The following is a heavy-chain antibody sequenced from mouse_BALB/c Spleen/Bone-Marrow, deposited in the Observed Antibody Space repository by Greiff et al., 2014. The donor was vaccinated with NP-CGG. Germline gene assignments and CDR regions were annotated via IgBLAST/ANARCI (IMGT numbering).Heavy chain of an antibody. CDR2: IAPGSDAT. J-gene: IGHJ2*01. Sequence: DLVKPGASVKMSCKASGYSFTSYWINWIKQRPGQGLEWIGRIAPGSDATNYNEKFKGKATLTVDTSSTTAYIQLSCLTSEDYAVYVCSRFPFYYGSGFYYFDYWGQGTTLTVSS. V-gene: IGHV1S41*01. CDR1: GYSFTSYW. D-gene: IGHD1-1*01. CDR3: SRFPFYYGSGFYYFDY.